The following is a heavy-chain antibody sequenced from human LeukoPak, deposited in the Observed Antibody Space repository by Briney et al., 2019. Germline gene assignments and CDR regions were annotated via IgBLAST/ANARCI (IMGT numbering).Heavy chain of an antibody. D-gene: IGHD2-2*01. V-gene: IGHV1-69*01. CDR3: ASLLDCSSTSCPPGP. J-gene: IGHJ5*02. CDR1: GGTFSSYA. CDR2: IIPIFGTA. Sequence: SVKVSCKASGGTFSSYAISWVRQAPGQGLEWMGGIIPIFGTANYAQKFQGRVTITADESTSTAYMELSSLRSEDTAVYYCASLLDCSSTSCPPGPWGQGTLVTVSS.